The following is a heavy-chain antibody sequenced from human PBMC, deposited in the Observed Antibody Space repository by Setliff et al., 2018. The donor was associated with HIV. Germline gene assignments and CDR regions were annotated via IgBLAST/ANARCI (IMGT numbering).Heavy chain of an antibody. V-gene: IGHV1-69*05. D-gene: IGHD1-1*01. CDR1: GGIFSRFA. J-gene: IGHJ6*03. CDR2: IIPIFGTR. CDR3: ASSAGAVPTTAPYGDYYYYFYMDV. Sequence: ASVKVSCKASGGIFSRFAFSWVRQVPGQGLEWMGGIIPIFGTRNYAQKFQGRVTITTDESTNTVYMELYSLTSEDTAIYYCASSAGAVPTTAPYGDYYYYFYMDVWGKGTTVTVSS.